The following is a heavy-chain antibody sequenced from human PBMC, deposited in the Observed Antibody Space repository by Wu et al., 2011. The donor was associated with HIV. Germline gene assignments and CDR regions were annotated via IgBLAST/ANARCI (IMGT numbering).Heavy chain of an antibody. Sequence: QVQLVQSGAEVKKPGASVKVSCKASGYTFSSYDINWVRQAIGQGLEWMGWLNPNSGNTGYAQKFQGRVTITRNTSISTAYMELSSLRSEDTAVYYCARVPSWPAAIDFYYMDVWGKGTTVTVSS. V-gene: IGHV1-8*03. CDR2: LNPNSGNT. CDR3: ARVPSWPAAIDFYYMDV. D-gene: IGHD2-2*01. CDR1: GYTFSSYD. J-gene: IGHJ6*03.